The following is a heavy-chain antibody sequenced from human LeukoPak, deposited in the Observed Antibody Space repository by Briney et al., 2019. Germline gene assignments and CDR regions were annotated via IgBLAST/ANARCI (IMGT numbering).Heavy chain of an antibody. D-gene: IGHD3-22*01. Sequence: SETLSLTCTVSGGSISTSSYYWGWIRQPPGKGLECIGNIYYSGSTYYNPSLKSRVTISVDTSKNQFSLKLSSVTAADTAVYYCARHDSSGYDAFDIWGQGTMVTVSS. CDR3: ARHDSSGYDAFDI. V-gene: IGHV4-39*01. J-gene: IGHJ3*02. CDR2: IYYSGST. CDR1: GGSISTSSYY.